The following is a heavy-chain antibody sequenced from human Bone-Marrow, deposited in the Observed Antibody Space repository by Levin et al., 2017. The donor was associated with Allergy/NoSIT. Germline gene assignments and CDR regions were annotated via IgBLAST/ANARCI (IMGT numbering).Heavy chain of an antibody. D-gene: IGHD2-2*03. J-gene: IGHJ4*02. Sequence: LSLTCAGSGLNFSDAWMSWVRQAPGKGLEWVGRIKDKSDGETTDYAAPVKGRFTISRDDSKNIVFLQMNSLTIEDTAVYFCSATWISWGQGTLVTVSS. CDR1: GLNFSDAW. CDR2: IKDKSDGETT. CDR3: SATWIS. V-gene: IGHV3-15*01.